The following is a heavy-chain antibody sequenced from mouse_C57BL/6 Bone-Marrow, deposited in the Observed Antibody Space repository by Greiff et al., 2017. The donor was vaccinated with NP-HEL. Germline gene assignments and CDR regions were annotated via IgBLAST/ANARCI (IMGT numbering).Heavy chain of an antibody. Sequence: QVQLQQPGAELVMPGASVKLSCKASGYTFTSYWMHWVKQRPGQGLEWIGEIDPSDSYTNYNQKFKGKSTLTVDKSSSTAYMQLSSLTSEDSAVYYCARHHYGSSPAWFAYWGQGTLVTVSA. V-gene: IGHV1-69*01. CDR1: GYTFTSYW. D-gene: IGHD1-1*01. J-gene: IGHJ3*01. CDR2: IDPSDSYT. CDR3: ARHHYGSSPAWFAY.